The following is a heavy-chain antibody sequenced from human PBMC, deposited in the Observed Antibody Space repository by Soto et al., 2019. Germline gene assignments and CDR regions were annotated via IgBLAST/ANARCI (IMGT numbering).Heavy chain of an antibody. V-gene: IGHV5-10-1*01. CDR1: GDRFTSYW. J-gene: IGHJ6*02. D-gene: IGHD2-15*01. Sequence: ESLELSCKGFGDRFTSYWIIWVRQMPGKGLEWMGRIDPSDSYTNYSPSFQGHVTISADKSISTAYLQWSSLKDSDTAMYYCARKGAANPPPSYYYYYGMEVWGQGTTVTVSS. CDR2: IDPSDSYT. CDR3: ARKGAANPPPSYYYYYGMEV.